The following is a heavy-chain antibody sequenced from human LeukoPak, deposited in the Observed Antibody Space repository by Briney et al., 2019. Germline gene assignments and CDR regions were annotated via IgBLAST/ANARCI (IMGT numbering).Heavy chain of an antibody. V-gene: IGHV4-4*07. CDR3: ARDKWCGPMVRGVIIGGYNWFDP. D-gene: IGHD3-10*01. CDR1: GGSISSYY. J-gene: IGHJ5*02. Sequence: PSETLSLTCTVSGGSISSYYWSWIRQPAGKGLEWIGRIYTSGSTNYNPSLKSRVTMSVDTSKNQFSLKLSSVTAADTAVYYCARDKWCGPMVRGVIIGGYNWFDPWGQGTLVTVSS. CDR2: IYTSGST.